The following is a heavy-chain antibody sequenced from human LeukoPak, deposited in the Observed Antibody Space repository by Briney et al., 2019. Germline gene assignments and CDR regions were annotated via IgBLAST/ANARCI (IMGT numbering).Heavy chain of an antibody. V-gene: IGHV4-39*07. CDR2: IYYSGST. J-gene: IGHJ5*02. Sequence: PSETLSLTCNVSGVSISSSSYYWGWIRQPPGKGLEWIGSIYYSGSTYYNPSLKSRVTISVDTSKNQFSLKLSSVTAADTAVYYCARRSIWGSSWYRGWFDPWGQGTLVTVSS. CDR1: GVSISSSSYY. CDR3: ARRSIWGSSWYRGWFDP. D-gene: IGHD6-13*01.